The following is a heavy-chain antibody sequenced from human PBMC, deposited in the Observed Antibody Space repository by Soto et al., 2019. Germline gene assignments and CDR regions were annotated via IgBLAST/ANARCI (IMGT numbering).Heavy chain of an antibody. CDR3: ATRRGRYPEC. Sequence: LGESLKISCKGSGYSFSNNWIGWVRQMPGKGLEWMGIIYPADSDTRYSPSFQGQATISADKSISTAYLQWSSLKASDTAMCYWATRRGRYPECWGQGTLVSVAS. J-gene: IGHJ4*02. V-gene: IGHV5-51*01. D-gene: IGHD3-3*01. CDR1: GYSFSNNW. CDR2: IYPADSDT.